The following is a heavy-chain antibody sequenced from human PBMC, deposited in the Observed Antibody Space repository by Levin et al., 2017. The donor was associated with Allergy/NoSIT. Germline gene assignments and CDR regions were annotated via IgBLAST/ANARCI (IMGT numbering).Heavy chain of an antibody. Sequence: GGSLRLSCAASGFTFSSYGMHWVRQAPGKGLEWVAVISYDGSNKYYADSVKGRFTISRDNSKNTLYLQMNSLRAEDTAVYYCAKDIADYGGRYYFDYWGQGTLVTVSS. J-gene: IGHJ4*02. CDR3: AKDIADYGGRYYFDY. CDR1: GFTFSSYG. V-gene: IGHV3-30*18. D-gene: IGHD4-23*01. CDR2: ISYDGSNK.